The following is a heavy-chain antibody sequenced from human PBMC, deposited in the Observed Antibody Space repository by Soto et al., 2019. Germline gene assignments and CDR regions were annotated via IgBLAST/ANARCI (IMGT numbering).Heavy chain of an antibody. Sequence: PRLSCAASGFTFSSYAMSWVRQAPGKGLEWVSAISGSGGSTYYADSVKGRFTISRDNSKNTLYLQMNSLRAEDTAVYYCAKQRPPEYGEYSGWFDPWGQGPLVTVSS. CDR2: ISGSGGST. D-gene: IGHD4-17*01. CDR3: AKQRPPEYGEYSGWFDP. J-gene: IGHJ5*02. CDR1: GFTFSSYA. V-gene: IGHV3-23*01.